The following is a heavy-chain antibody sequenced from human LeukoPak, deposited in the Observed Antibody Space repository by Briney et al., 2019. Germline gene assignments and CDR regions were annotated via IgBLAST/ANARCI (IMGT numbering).Heavy chain of an antibody. CDR3: AIVRDDAFAI. V-gene: IGHV4-39*01. Sequence: SETLSLTCTVSGGSISSSSYYWGRIRQPPGKGLEWIGNIFYSGSTYYSPSLKSRVTISVYTSKNQFSLKLRSVTAADTAVYYCAIVRDDAFAIWGQGTMVTVSS. CDR1: GGSISSSSYY. CDR2: IFYSGST. J-gene: IGHJ3*02.